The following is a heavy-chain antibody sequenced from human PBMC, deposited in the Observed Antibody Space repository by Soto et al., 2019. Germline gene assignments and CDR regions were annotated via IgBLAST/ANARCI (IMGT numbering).Heavy chain of an antibody. J-gene: IGHJ6*03. CDR3: ARDRGVAPPVAGNTHYYYYMDV. CDR2: ISAYNGDT. D-gene: IGHD6-19*01. V-gene: IGHV1-18*01. CDR1: GYSFTNYG. Sequence: QDQLVQSGGEVKKPGASVKVSCKASGYSFTNYGITWVRQAPGQGFEWMGWISAYNGDTNYAQKLQGRVTMTTDASTSTAYLELRSLRSDDTAVYYCARDRGVAPPVAGNTHYYYYMDVWVKGTTVTVSS.